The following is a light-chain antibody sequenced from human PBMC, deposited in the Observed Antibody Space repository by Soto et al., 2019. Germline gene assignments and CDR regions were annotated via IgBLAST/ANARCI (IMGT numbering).Light chain of an antibody. CDR2: DAS. V-gene: IGKV1-5*01. Sequence: SASVEARVPITCRARQGSSRWLAWYQQKPGKAPRLLIYDASSWESGVPSRFSGSGAGTEFTLTISSLQPDDFATYYCQHYGSFSMTFGQGTKVDIK. CDR3: QHYGSFSMT. CDR1: QGSSRW. J-gene: IGKJ1*01.